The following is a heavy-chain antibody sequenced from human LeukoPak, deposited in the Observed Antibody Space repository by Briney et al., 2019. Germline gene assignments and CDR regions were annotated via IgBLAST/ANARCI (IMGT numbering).Heavy chain of an antibody. CDR1: GGSISSYY. CDR2: IYYSGST. Sequence: SETLSLTCTVSGGSISSYYWSWIRQPPGKGLEWIGYIYYSGSTNYNPSLKSRVTISVDTSKNQFSLKLSSVPAADTAVYYCARHASSGYYFLVSGDWYFDLWGRGTLVTVSS. D-gene: IGHD3-22*01. V-gene: IGHV4-59*01. CDR3: ARHASSGYYFLVSGDWYFDL. J-gene: IGHJ2*01.